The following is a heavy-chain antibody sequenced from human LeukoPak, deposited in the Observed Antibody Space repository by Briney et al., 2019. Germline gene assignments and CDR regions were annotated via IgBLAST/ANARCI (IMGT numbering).Heavy chain of an antibody. CDR2: ISGSGGNT. CDR3: ARDVEARISAAGTFDY. V-gene: IGHV3-23*01. Sequence: PGGSLRLSCAASGFTFSSYSLNWVRQAPGKGLEWVSAISGSGGNTYYADSVKGRFTISRDNSKNTLYLEMNSLRADDTAVYYCARDVEARISAAGTFDYWGQGSLVTVSS. CDR1: GFTFSSYS. D-gene: IGHD6-13*01. J-gene: IGHJ4*02.